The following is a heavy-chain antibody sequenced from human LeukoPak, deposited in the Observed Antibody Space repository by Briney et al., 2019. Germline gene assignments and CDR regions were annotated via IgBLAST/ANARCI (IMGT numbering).Heavy chain of an antibody. CDR2: ISYDGSNK. Sequence: GGSLRLSCAASGFTFSDYAMHWVRQAPGKGLEWVTVISYDGSNKLYADSVKGRFTISRDNSKNTLYLQMNSLRAEDTAVYYCARGEVKASLWSGYRWEYWGQGTLVTVSS. CDR3: ARGEVKASLWSGYRWEY. J-gene: IGHJ4*02. V-gene: IGHV3-30*04. CDR1: GFTFSDYA. D-gene: IGHD3-3*01.